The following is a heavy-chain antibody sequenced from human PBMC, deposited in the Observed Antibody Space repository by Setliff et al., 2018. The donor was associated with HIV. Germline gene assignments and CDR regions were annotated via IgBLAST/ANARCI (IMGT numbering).Heavy chain of an antibody. Sequence: PGESLKISCKSSGYTFTTYWIAWVRQVPGKGLEWMGIIYLGDSDSRYSPSFQGQVTMSVDKSTNTAFLQWSSLKASDSAMYYCSRGIAVAGHDFANTPGDIWGQGTMVTVSS. CDR1: GYTFTTYW. CDR3: SRGIAVAGHDFANTPGDI. CDR2: IYLGDSDS. V-gene: IGHV5-51*01. J-gene: IGHJ3*02. D-gene: IGHD6-19*01.